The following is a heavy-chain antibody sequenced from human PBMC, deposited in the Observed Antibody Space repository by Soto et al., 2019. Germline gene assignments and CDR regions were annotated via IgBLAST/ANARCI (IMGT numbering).Heavy chain of an antibody. V-gene: IGHV3-53*02. CDR3: ASTRGSSYDY. CDR1: GFTVSGNY. J-gene: IGHJ4*02. CDR2: IYNGGGT. Sequence: EVQLVETGGGLIQPGGSLRLSCAASGFTVSGNYMSWVRQAPGKGLEWVSVIYNGGGTYYADSAKGRFTISRDNSKNTLYLQINSLRAEDTAVYYCASTRGSSYDYWGQGTLVTVSS. D-gene: IGHD6-6*01.